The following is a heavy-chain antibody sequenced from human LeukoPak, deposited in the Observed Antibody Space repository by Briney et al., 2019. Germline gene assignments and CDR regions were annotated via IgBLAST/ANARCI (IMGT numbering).Heavy chain of an antibody. CDR2: INSDGSSI. V-gene: IGHV3-74*03. D-gene: IGHD5-12*01. CDR3: VRERWLRSFDS. J-gene: IGHJ4*02. CDR1: GFTFGSYW. Sequence: GGSLRLSCAASGFTFGSYWMHWVRQAPGKGLMWVSRINSDGSSITYADSVKGRFTISRDNSQNTLYLQMHSLRPEDTALYYCVRERWLRSFDSWGQGTLVTVSS.